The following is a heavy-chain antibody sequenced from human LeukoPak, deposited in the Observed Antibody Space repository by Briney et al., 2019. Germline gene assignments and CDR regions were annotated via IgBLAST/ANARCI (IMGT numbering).Heavy chain of an antibody. CDR2: IWYDGEKK. V-gene: IGHV3-33*01. J-gene: IGHJ4*02. Sequence: TGGSLRLSCVASGFAFHTYGIHWVRQAPGKGLEWVAVIWYDGEKKYFSDSVKGRFTASRDNSKNTVYLQMNSLRAEDTAVYYCARAGNYRFDYWGQGTLVTVSS. CDR3: ARAGNYRFDY. D-gene: IGHD1-7*01. CDR1: GFAFHTYG.